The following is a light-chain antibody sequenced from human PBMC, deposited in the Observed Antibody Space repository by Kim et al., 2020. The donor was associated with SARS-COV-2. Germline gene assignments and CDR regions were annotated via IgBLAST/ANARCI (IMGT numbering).Light chain of an antibody. CDR1: SSDVGTYNL. CDR2: EGS. Sequence: QSALTQPASVSGSPGQSITISCPGTSSDVGTYNLVSWYQQHPGKAPKLMIYEGSQRPSGVSNRFSGSKSGSTASLTISGLQAEDEADYYCCSYAGDSTWVFGGGTQLTVL. V-gene: IGLV2-23*01. J-gene: IGLJ3*02. CDR3: CSYAGDSTWV.